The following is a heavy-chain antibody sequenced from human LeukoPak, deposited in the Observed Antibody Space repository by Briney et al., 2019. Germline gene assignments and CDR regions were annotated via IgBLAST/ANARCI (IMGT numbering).Heavy chain of an antibody. J-gene: IGHJ4*02. CDR2: IIPIFCTA. V-gene: IGHV1-69*13. D-gene: IGHD1-26*01. CDR3: AREKFGHSGSYFDY. CDR1: GGTFSSYA. Sequence: SVKVSCKASGGTFSSYAISWVRQAPGQGLEWMGGIIPIFCTANYAQKFQGRVTITADESTSTAYMELSSLRSEDTAVYYCAREKFGHSGSYFDYWGQGTLVTVSS.